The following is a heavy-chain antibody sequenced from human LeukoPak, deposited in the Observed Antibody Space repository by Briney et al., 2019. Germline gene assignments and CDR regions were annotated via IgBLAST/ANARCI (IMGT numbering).Heavy chain of an antibody. CDR3: ARDPRGFRRSDGSGSYVP. J-gene: IGHJ5*02. CDR1: GFTFSSYS. Sequence: GGSLRLSCAASGFTFSSYSMNWVRQAPGKGLEWVSSISSSSSYIYYADSVKGRFTISRDNAKNSLYLQMNSLRAEDTAVYYCARDPRGFRRSDGSGSYVPWGQGTLVTVSS. CDR2: ISSSSSYI. D-gene: IGHD3-10*01. V-gene: IGHV3-21*01.